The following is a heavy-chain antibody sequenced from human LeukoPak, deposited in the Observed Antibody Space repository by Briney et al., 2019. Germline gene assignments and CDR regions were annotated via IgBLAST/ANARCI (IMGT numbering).Heavy chain of an antibody. J-gene: IGHJ4*02. CDR2: IYSGDNT. D-gene: IGHD3-22*01. CDR3: ANNYYDSKGSFDY. V-gene: IGHV3-66*02. CDR1: GFSVGTNY. Sequence: GGSLRLSCAASGFSVGTNYMTWVRQAPGKGLEGVSVIYSGDNTYYADSAKGRFTISRDNSKNTLYLQMNSLRAEDTAVYYCANNYYDSKGSFDYWGQGTLVTVSS.